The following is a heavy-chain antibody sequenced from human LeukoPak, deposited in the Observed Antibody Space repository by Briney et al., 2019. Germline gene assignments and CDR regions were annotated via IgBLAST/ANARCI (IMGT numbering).Heavy chain of an antibody. CDR1: GGSFSGYY. D-gene: IGHD2-15*01. CDR2: ISGSGGST. V-gene: IGHV3-23*01. J-gene: IGHJ4*02. CDR3: ANAQDIVVVVAYGY. Sequence: PSETLSLTCAVYGGSFSGYYWSWIRQAPGKGLEWVSAISGSGGSTYYADSVKGRFTISRDNSKNTLYLQMNSLRAEDTAVYYCANAQDIVVVVAYGYWGQGTLVTVSS.